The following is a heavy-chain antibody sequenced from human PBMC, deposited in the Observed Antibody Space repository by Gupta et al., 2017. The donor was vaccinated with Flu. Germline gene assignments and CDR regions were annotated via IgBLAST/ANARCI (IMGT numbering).Heavy chain of an antibody. CDR1: GFIFSTPG. J-gene: IGHJ4*02. CDR3: VKAPSDYGDYDYYFDY. CDR2: ISYDENKR. Sequence: VQLVEFGGGVVQPGGSLRLSCAAPGFIFSTPGLFWIPQAPGKGLEWLAYISYDENKRAYADSVNGRFSISRDNSGNTLYLQMNSLRPGDTAVYHCVKAPSDYGDYDYYFDYWGQGTLVTVPS. D-gene: IGHD4-17*01. V-gene: IGHV3-30*18.